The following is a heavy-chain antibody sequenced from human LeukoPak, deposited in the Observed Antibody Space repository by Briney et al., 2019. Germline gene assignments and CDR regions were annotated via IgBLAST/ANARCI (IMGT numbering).Heavy chain of an antibody. Sequence: KPSETLSLTCTVSGGSIRSSSYYWGWIRQPPGKGLEWIGSIYYSGSTYYNPSLKSRVTISVDTSKNQFSLKLSSVTAADTAVYYCARPHPAYSSDYWGQGTLVTVSS. CDR3: ARPHPAYSSDY. V-gene: IGHV4-39*01. CDR2: IYYSGST. D-gene: IGHD6-13*01. CDR1: GGSIRSSSYY. J-gene: IGHJ4*02.